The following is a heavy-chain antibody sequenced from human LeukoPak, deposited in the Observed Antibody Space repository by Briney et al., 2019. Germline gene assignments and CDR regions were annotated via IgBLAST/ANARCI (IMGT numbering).Heavy chain of an antibody. CDR2: ISGSGGST. V-gene: IGHV3-23*01. CDR1: GFSFSNYA. D-gene: IGHD3-22*01. Sequence: PGGSLRLSCVPSGFSFSNYAMSWVRQAPGKGLEWVSSISGSGGSTHYVDSVKGRFTISRDKTKNTLYLQMNSLRAEDTAVHYCAKSSYYDASGYYREYYFDSWGQGTLVTVSS. CDR3: AKSSYYDASGYYREYYFDS. J-gene: IGHJ4*02.